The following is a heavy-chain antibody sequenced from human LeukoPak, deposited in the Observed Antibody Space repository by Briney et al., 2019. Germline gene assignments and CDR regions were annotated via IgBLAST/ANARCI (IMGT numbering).Heavy chain of an antibody. V-gene: IGHV4-34*01. CDR3: ARGGYYYGSGSYYTDY. J-gene: IGHJ4*02. D-gene: IGHD3-10*01. CDR1: GGSFSGYY. CDR2: INHSGST. Sequence: SETLSLTCAVYGGSFSGYYWSWIRQPPGKGLEWIGEINHSGSTNYNPSLKSRVTISVDTSTNQFSLKLSSVTAADTAVYYCARGGYYYGSGSYYTDYWGQGPLVTVSS.